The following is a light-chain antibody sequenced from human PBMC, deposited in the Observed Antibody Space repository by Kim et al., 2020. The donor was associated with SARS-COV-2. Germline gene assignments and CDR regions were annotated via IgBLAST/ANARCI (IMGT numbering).Light chain of an antibody. CDR2: DAF. J-gene: IGKJ1*01. CDR3: QQYDNYPST. V-gene: IGKV1-5*01. CDR1: QSVSGW. Sequence: DIQMTQSPSSLSASVGDRVSMNCRASQSVSGWLAWYQQKPGRAPKVLIYDAFTLESGVPSRFSGSGSGTEFTLTISSLQPDDFATYYCQQYDNYPSTLGQGTKVDIK.